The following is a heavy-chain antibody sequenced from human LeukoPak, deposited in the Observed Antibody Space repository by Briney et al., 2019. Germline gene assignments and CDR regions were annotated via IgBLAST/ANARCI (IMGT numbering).Heavy chain of an antibody. V-gene: IGHV3-23*01. CDR2: ISDSGGRT. J-gene: IGHJ4*02. Sequence: PGGSLRLSCAVSGITLSNYGMSWVRQAPGKGLEWVAGISDSGGRTSYADSVKGRFTISRDNPKNTLILQLNSLRAEDTAVYFCAKRGVVIRVILVGFHKEAYYFDSWGQGALVTVYS. CDR3: AKRGVVIRVILVGFHKEAYYFDS. D-gene: IGHD3-22*01. CDR1: GITLSNYG.